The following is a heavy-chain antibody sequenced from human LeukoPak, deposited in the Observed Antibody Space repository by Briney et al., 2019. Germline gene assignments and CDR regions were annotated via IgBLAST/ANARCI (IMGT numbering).Heavy chain of an antibody. CDR1: GDSISSSY. Sequence: SETLSLTRTVSGDSISSSYWSWIRQPPGKGLEWIGYIYFTGITNYNPSLRSRVTMSLDTSKNRFSLKLNSVTAADTAVYYCARSSGAFDYWGQGALVTVSS. J-gene: IGHJ4*02. CDR2: IYFTGIT. CDR3: ARSSGAFDY. V-gene: IGHV4-59*01.